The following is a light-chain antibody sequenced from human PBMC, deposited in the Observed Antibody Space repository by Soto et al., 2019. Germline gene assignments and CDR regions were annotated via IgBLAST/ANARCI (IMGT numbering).Light chain of an antibody. CDR2: KAS. CDR3: QQYNSYSGT. Sequence: DIQITQSPSTLSASVGDRGTISCRASQSISSWLAWYQQKPGKAPKLLMYKASSLESGVPSRFRGSGSGTEFTLTISRLQPDDFETYYCQQYNSYSGTFGQGTKVDIK. V-gene: IGKV1-5*03. J-gene: IGKJ1*01. CDR1: QSISSW.